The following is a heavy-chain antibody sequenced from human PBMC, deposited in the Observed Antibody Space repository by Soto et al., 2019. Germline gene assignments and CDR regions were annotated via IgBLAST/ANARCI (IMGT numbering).Heavy chain of an antibody. CDR3: ARERSAWWGPLDAFDI. CDR2: IWYDGSNK. J-gene: IGHJ3*02. CDR1: GFTFSSYG. Sequence: GGSLRLSCAASGFTFSSYGMHWVRQAPGKGLEWVAVIWYDGSNKYYADSVKGRFTISRANPKNTLYLQMNSLRAEDTAVYYCARERSAWWGPLDAFDIWGQGTMVTVSS. V-gene: IGHV3-33*01. D-gene: IGHD2-15*01.